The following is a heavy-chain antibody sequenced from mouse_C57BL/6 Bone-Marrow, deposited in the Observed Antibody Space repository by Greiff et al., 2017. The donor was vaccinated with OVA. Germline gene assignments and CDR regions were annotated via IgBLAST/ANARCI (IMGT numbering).Heavy chain of an antibody. CDR3: ARLRIIDY. CDR1: GYTFTSYT. Sequence: QVQLQQSGAELARPGASVKMSCKASGYTFTSYTMHWVKQRPGQGLEWIGYINPSSGYTKYNQKFKDQATLTADKASSTPYLQLSSLTSKDTAIYYCARLRIIDYWGQGTTLTVSS. J-gene: IGHJ2*01. V-gene: IGHV1-4*01. CDR2: INPSSGYT.